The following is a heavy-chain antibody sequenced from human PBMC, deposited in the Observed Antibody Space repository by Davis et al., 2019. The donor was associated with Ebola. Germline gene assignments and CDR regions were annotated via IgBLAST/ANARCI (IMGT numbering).Heavy chain of an antibody. CDR1: GYTFTNYA. CDR3: ARAMFTVGGWHDY. CDR2: INSGNGNT. J-gene: IGHJ4*02. Sequence: ASVKVSCKASGYTFTNYAMHSVRQAPGQRLEWMGWINSGNGNTKYSQKFQGRVTITRDTSASTAYMELGSLRSEDTAVYYCARAMFTVGGWHDYWGQGTQVTVSS. V-gene: IGHV1-3*01. D-gene: IGHD6-19*01.